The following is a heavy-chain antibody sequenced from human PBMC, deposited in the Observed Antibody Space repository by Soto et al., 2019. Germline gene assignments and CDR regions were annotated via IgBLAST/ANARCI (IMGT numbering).Heavy chain of an antibody. D-gene: IGHD2-8*01. CDR3: ARASGHTYATLHGPFDY. CDR2: ISHDGNNK. J-gene: IGHJ4*02. V-gene: IGHV3-30-3*01. CDR1: GFTFNRHP. Sequence: QVQLVESGGGVVQPGRSLRLSCAASGFTFNRHPLHWVRQAPGKGLEWVAVISHDGNNKYYADSVKGRFTISRDNSMNMLYLQMHGLRPEATAILYCARASGHTYATLHGPFDYWGQGALVTVSS.